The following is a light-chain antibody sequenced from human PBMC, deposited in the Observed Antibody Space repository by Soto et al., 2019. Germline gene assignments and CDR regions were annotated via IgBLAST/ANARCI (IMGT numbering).Light chain of an antibody. CDR1: SSDVGGYNF. CDR3: SSWTSSTTQV. V-gene: IGLV2-14*01. J-gene: IGLJ3*02. Sequence: QSALTQPASVSGSPGQSITISCTGTSSDVGGYNFVSWYQQHPGKAPKLMIYEVNNRPSGVSNRFSGSKSGNTASLTISGLQAEDEADYYCSSWTSSTTQVLGGGTKGPS. CDR2: EVN.